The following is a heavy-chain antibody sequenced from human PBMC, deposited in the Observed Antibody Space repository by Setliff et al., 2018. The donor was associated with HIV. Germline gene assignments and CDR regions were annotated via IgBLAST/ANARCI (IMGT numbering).Heavy chain of an antibody. J-gene: IGHJ4*02. CDR2: ISYDGINK. CDR1: GFTFSSYA. CDR3: ARERLRFLEWLPLDY. Sequence: GGSLRLSCAASGFTFSSYAMHWVRQAPGKGLEWVAVISYDGINKYYADSVKVRFTISRDNSKNTLYLQMNSLRAEDTAVYYCARERLRFLEWLPLDYWGQGTLVTVSS. V-gene: IGHV3-30*04. D-gene: IGHD3-3*01.